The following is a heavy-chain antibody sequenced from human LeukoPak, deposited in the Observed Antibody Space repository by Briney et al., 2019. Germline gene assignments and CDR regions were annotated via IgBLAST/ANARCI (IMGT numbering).Heavy chain of an antibody. CDR2: ISSSSSYI. Sequence: AGGSLRLSCAASGFTFSNHGMDWVRQAPGKGLEWVSSISSSSSYIYYADSVKGRFTISRDNAKNSLYLQMNSLRAEDTAVYYCARDRYDYVWGSYRYTYFDYWGQGTLVTVSS. CDR3: ARDRYDYVWGSYRYTYFDY. D-gene: IGHD3-16*02. V-gene: IGHV3-21*01. J-gene: IGHJ4*02. CDR1: GFTFSNHG.